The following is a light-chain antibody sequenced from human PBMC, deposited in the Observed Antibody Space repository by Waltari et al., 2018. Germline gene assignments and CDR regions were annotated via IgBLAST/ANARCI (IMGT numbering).Light chain of an antibody. CDR1: RSLFYRSNNKNS. J-gene: IGKJ1*01. Sequence: DLVMTQPPDSLAVSLGERAPTNCKSSRSLFYRSNNKNSLAWYQQKSGQPPKVLIYWASTRESGVPDRFSGSGSGTDFTLTISSLQAEDVAVYYCQQYNNTPRTFGQGTRVEI. CDR2: WAS. V-gene: IGKV4-1*01. CDR3: QQYNNTPRT.